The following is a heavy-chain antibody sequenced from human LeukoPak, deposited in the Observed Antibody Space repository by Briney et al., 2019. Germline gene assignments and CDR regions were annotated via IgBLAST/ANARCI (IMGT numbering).Heavy chain of an antibody. J-gene: IGHJ6*03. CDR3: ARGVDTAMVRTVYYYYYYYMDV. D-gene: IGHD5-18*01. Sequence: PSETLSLICTVSGGSISSYYWSWIRHPAGKGLERIGRIYTSGSTNYNPSLKSRVTMSVDTSKNQFSLKLSSVTAADTAVYYCARGVDTAMVRTVYYYYYYYMDVWGKGTTVTVSS. V-gene: IGHV4-4*07. CDR2: IYTSGST. CDR1: GGSISSYY.